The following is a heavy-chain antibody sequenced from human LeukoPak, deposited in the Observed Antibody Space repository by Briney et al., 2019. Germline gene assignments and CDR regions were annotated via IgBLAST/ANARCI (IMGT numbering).Heavy chain of an antibody. D-gene: IGHD4-17*01. Sequence: SETLSLTCTVSGGSISSYYWSWIRQPPGKGLEWIGYIYYSGSTNYNPSLKSRVTISVDTSKNQFSLKLSSVTAADTAVYYCARDSDYYYFDYWGQGTLVTVSS. CDR2: IYYSGST. V-gene: IGHV4-59*01. CDR1: GGSISSYY. J-gene: IGHJ4*02. CDR3: ARDSDYYYFDY.